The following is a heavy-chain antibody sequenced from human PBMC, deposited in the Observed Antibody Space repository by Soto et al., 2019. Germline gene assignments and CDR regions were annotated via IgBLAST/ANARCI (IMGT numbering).Heavy chain of an antibody. V-gene: IGHV3-21*01. J-gene: IGHJ4*02. Sequence: GGSLRLSCVTSGFSFGSYTMSWVRQAPGEGLEWVSSISGTSRYIYYADSLGGRFTISRDNAKSSLSLQMTSLRAEDTAVYYCARSFSSRAARRLAYWGQGTLVTVSS. CDR2: ISGTSRYI. CDR1: GFSFGSYT. D-gene: IGHD6-6*01. CDR3: ARSFSSRAARRLAY.